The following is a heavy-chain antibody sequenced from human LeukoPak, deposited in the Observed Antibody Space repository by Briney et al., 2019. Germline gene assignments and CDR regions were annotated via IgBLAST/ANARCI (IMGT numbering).Heavy chain of an antibody. D-gene: IGHD3-10*01. Sequence: GGSLRLSCAASGFTFSNYGMHWVRQAPGKGLEWVAFIRYDGSNKYFADSLKGRFTISRDDSKNTLYLQMNSLRAEDTAVYYCAKGDGSGSYYTSYFDYWGQGTLVTVSS. V-gene: IGHV3-30*02. CDR1: GFTFSNYG. J-gene: IGHJ4*02. CDR2: IRYDGSNK. CDR3: AKGDGSGSYYTSYFDY.